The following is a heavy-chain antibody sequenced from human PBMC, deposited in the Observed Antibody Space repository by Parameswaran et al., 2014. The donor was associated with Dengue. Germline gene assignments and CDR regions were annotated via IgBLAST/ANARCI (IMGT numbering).Heavy chain of an antibody. CDR2: ISGSGGST. V-gene: IGHV3-23*01. CDR3: AKDNFPTALAYFDL. J-gene: IGHJ2*01. D-gene: IGHD1-20*01. Sequence: VRQMPGKGLEWVSAISGSGGSTYYADSVKGRFTISRDNSKNTLYLQMNSLRAEDTAVYYCAKDNFPTALAYFDLWGRGTLVTVSS.